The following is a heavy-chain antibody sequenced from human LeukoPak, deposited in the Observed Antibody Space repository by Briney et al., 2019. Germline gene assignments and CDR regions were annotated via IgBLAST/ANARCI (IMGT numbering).Heavy chain of an antibody. V-gene: IGHV3-23*01. Sequence: GGSLRLSCAVSGFTFRSFAMSWVRQAPGKGLEWVAAIGDKGIDTKYADSVEGRFTISRDNSRNTLYLQLNSLRAEDTAVYYCAKPRSGWPTHLFSPYYFDYWGQGTLVTVSS. D-gene: IGHD6-19*01. CDR3: AKPRSGWPTHLFSPYYFDY. CDR2: IGDKGIDT. J-gene: IGHJ4*02. CDR1: GFTFRSFA.